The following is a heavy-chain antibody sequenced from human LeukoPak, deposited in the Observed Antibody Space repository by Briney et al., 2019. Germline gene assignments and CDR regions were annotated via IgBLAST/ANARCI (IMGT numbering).Heavy chain of an antibody. J-gene: IGHJ4*02. CDR2: ISGYNGNT. Sequence: ASVKVSCKTSGYTFTTYGITWVRQAPGQGLEWMGWISGYNGNTNSAEKFQGRVTMTTDTSTRTAYMELRNLRSDDTAFYYCARDDLDCSGGTCYPDNYWGQGTLVAVSA. CDR1: GYTFTTYG. V-gene: IGHV1-18*01. CDR3: ARDDLDCSGGTCYPDNY. D-gene: IGHD2-15*01.